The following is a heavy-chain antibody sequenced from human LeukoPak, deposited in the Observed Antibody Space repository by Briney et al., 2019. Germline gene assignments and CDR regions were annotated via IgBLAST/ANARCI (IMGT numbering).Heavy chain of an antibody. J-gene: IGHJ4*02. V-gene: IGHV3-74*03. CDR1: GFTFSDYW. Sequence: PGGSLRLSCVASGFTFSDYWIHWVRQAPGKGLVWVSRITHDGESTEYADSVKGRFTTSRDNAKNTVYLQLNSLRAEDTAVYYCARDSGVATPLDYWGQGALVTVSS. CDR2: ITHDGEST. CDR3: ARDSGVATPLDY. D-gene: IGHD2-15*01.